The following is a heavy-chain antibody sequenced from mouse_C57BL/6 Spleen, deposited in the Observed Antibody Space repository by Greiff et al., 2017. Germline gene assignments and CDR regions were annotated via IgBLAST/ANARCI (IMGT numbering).Heavy chain of an antibody. CDR2: IYPGSGST. Sequence: QVQLQQPGAELVKPGASVKMSCKASGYTFTSYWITWVKQRPGQGLEWIGDIYPGSGSTNYNEKFKSKATLTVDTSSSTAYMQLSSLTSEGSAVYYCARSGGSSPYYFDYWGQGTTLTVSS. CDR1: GYTFTSYW. J-gene: IGHJ2*01. CDR3: ARSGGSSPYYFDY. V-gene: IGHV1-55*01. D-gene: IGHD1-1*01.